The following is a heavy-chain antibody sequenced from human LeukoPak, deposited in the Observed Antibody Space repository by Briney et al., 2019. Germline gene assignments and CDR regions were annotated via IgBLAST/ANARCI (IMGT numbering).Heavy chain of an antibody. CDR2: IIPIFGTP. D-gene: IGHD3-16*02. J-gene: IGHJ3*02. Sequence: SVNVSCKASVGTFSSYAISGVRQAPGRGVEWMVGIIPIFGTPNYAQKFQGRVTMTTDTSTSTAYMELRSLRSDDTAVYYCARDALVNDYVWGSYRFVAFDIWGQGTMVTVSS. V-gene: IGHV1-69*05. CDR1: VGTFSSYA. CDR3: ARDALVNDYVWGSYRFVAFDI.